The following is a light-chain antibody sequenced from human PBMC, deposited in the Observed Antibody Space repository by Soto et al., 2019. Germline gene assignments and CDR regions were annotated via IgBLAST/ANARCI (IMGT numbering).Light chain of an antibody. CDR3: QQRSNWPRT. J-gene: IGKJ1*01. CDR2: GAS. V-gene: IGKV3-11*01. CDR1: QGISDY. Sequence: TQSPSSLSASVGDRVRLSCRASQGISDYLAWYQQKPGQAPRLLIYGASSRATGIPDRFSGSGSGTDFTLTISSLEPEDFAVYYCQQRSNWPRTFGQGTKV.